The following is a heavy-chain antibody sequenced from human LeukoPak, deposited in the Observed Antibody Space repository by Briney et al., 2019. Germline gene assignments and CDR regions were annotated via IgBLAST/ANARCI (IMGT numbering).Heavy chain of an antibody. V-gene: IGHV4-4*07. D-gene: IGHD4-23*01. J-gene: IGHJ4*02. CDR2: IYTSGST. CDR3: AGHGYGGNSDFDY. Sequence: SETLSLTCTVSGGSISSYYWSWIRQPAGKGLEWIGRIYTSGSTNYNPSLKSRVTISADTSKNQFSLKLSSVTAADTAVYYCAGHGYGGNSDFDYWGQGTLVTVSS. CDR1: GGSISSYY.